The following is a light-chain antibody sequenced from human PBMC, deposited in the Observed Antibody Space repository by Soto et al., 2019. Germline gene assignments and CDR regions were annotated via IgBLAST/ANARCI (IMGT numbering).Light chain of an antibody. CDR2: NAW. V-gene: IGKV3-15*01. CDR3: QQYNNWPPYS. Sequence: ETVMTQSPATLSVSPGERATLSCRASQSVTTNVAWYQKKPGQAPRLLIYNAWTRATGIPARFSGSGSGTEFTLTISSLQSEDFAVYYWQQYNNWPPYSFGQGTKLEIK. J-gene: IGKJ2*01. CDR1: QSVTTN.